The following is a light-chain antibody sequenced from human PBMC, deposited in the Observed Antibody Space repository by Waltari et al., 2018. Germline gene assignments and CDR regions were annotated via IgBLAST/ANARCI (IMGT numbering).Light chain of an antibody. Sequence: DIQMTQSPSSLSASVGDRVTITCQASQDTRNYLNWYQQKPGKAPKLLIYEASSLETGVPSRFIGNGSGTDFTFTISSLQPEDIATYYCQQYDNLVFTFGPGTKVDIK. CDR2: EAS. CDR1: QDTRNY. J-gene: IGKJ3*01. CDR3: QQYDNLVFT. V-gene: IGKV1-33*01.